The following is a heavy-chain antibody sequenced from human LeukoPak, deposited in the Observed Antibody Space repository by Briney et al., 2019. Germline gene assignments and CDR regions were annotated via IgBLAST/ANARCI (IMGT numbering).Heavy chain of an antibody. CDR2: ISYDGSNK. Sequence: GSLRLSCAASGFTFSNYGMHWVRQAPGKGLEWVTLISYDGSNKYYVDSVKGRFTISRDNSKNTLYLQMKSLRAEDTAVYYCAKDYRPHDFWSGLVDYWGQGTLVTVSS. V-gene: IGHV3-30*18. J-gene: IGHJ4*02. D-gene: IGHD3-3*01. CDR1: GFTFSNYG. CDR3: AKDYRPHDFWSGLVDY.